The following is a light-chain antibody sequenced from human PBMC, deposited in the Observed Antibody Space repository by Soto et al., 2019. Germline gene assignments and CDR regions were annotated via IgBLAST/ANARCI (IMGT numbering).Light chain of an antibody. Sequence: QSALTQPASVSGSPGQSITISCTGTSSDVGGYNYVSWYQLHPGKAPKLMVYEVSNRPSGVSHRFSGSKSGNTASLTISGLQAEDEADYYCSSYTTSSTRVFGGGTKLTVL. CDR1: SSDVGGYNY. J-gene: IGLJ2*01. CDR2: EVS. CDR3: SSYTTSSTRV. V-gene: IGLV2-14*01.